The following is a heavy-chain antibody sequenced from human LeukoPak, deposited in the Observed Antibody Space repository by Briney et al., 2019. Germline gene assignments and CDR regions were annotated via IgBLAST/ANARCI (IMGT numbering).Heavy chain of an antibody. D-gene: IGHD3-3*01. CDR3: ATGTKYYDFWSGYYANYYYYGMDV. J-gene: IGHJ6*02. Sequence: ASVKVSCKASGYTFTSYDINWVRQATGQGLEWMGWMNPNSGNTGYAQKFQGRVTMTRNTSISTAYMQLSSLRSEDTAVYYCATGTKYYDFWSGYYANYYYYGMDVWGQGTTVTVSS. CDR1: GYTFTSYD. CDR2: MNPNSGNT. V-gene: IGHV1-8*01.